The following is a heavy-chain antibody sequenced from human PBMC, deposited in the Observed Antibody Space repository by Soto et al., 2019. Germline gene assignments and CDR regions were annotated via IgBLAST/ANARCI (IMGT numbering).Heavy chain of an antibody. CDR3: ATGTTISTKKDYYFDY. CDR2: IYPGDSDT. V-gene: IGHV5-51*01. D-gene: IGHD4-17*01. CDR1: GYDFTTHW. J-gene: IGHJ4*02. Sequence: GESLKISCEGSGYDFTTHWIAWVRQMPGKGLEWVGIIYPGDSDTVYSPSFQGQVLISVDNSITTAYLQWGNLKASDTAIYYCATGTTISTKKDYYFDYWGQGTLVTVSS.